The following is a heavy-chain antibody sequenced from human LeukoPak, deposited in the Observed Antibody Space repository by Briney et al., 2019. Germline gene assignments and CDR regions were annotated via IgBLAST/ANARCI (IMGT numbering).Heavy chain of an antibody. CDR2: IDPSDSYT. V-gene: IGHV5-10-1*01. Sequence: GESLKISCKGSGSSFTSYWISWVRQMPGKGLEWMGRIDPSDSYTNYSPSFQGHVTISADKSISTAYLQWSSLKASDTAMYYCARHSGYYYGSRTYYYGMDVWGKGTTVTVSS. CDR1: GSSFTSYW. J-gene: IGHJ6*04. CDR3: ARHSGYYYGSRTYYYGMDV. D-gene: IGHD3-10*01.